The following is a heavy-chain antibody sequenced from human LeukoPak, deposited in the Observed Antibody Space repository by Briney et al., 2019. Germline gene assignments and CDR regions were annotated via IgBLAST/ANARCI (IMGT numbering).Heavy chain of an antibody. CDR1: GGSIRSGGYY. J-gene: IGHJ6*03. CDR3: ARGRMTTVTQWYYYYYMDV. CDR2: DSNSGST. D-gene: IGHD4-11*01. V-gene: IGHV4-61*02. Sequence: SETLSPTCPVSGGSIRSGGYYWGWIREPARKGQVRIGRDSNSGSTNYNPSLKSRVTISVDTSKNQFSLKLSSVTAADTAVYYCARGRMTTVTQWYYYYYMDVWGKGPRSPSP.